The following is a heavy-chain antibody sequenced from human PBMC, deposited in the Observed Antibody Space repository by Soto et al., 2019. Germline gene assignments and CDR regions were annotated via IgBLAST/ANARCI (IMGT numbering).Heavy chain of an antibody. CDR2: INPTSGDT. Sequence: GASVKVSCKASGYTFTGYYIHWVRQAPGQGLEWMGWINPTSGDTNYAQKFQGRVTMTRDTSIYTAFLGLSRLTFDDTAVYYCARHNGYGPWFDPWGQGTLVTVSS. J-gene: IGHJ5*02. V-gene: IGHV1-2*02. CDR3: ARHNGYGPWFDP. D-gene: IGHD5-12*01. CDR1: GYTFTGYY.